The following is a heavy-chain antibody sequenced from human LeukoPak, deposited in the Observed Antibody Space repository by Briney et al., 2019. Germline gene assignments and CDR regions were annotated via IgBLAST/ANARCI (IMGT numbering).Heavy chain of an antibody. CDR3: ARGGGDLLRYFDWLLYLYFDY. J-gene: IGHJ4*02. D-gene: IGHD3-9*01. CDR1: GGSFSGYY. Sequence: SETLSLTCAVYGGSFSGYYWSWIRQPPGKGLEWIGEINHSGSTNYNPSLKSRVTISVDTSKNQFSLKLSSVTAADTAVYYCARGGGDLLRYFDWLLYLYFDYWGQGTLVTVSS. V-gene: IGHV4-34*01. CDR2: INHSGST.